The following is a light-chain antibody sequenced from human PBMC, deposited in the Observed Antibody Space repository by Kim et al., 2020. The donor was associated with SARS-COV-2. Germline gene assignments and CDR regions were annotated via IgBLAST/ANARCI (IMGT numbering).Light chain of an antibody. V-gene: IGKV1-8*01. J-gene: IGKJ4*01. CDR1: QGISSY. CDR2: AAS. CDR3: QQYYSYPLLT. Sequence: AIRMTQSPSSFSASTGDRVTITCRASQGISSYLAWYQQKPGKAPKLLIYAASTLQSGVPSRFSCSGSGTDFTLTISCLQSEDFATYYCQQYYSYPLLTFGGGTKLEI.